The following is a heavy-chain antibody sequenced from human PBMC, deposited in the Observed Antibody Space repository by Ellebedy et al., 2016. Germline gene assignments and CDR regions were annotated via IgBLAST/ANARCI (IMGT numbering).Heavy chain of an antibody. CDR1: GGSTSTYY. CDR3: ARVRGGDSHFDY. V-gene: IGHV4-59*01. Sequence: SETLSLTXTVSGGSTSTYYWTWIRQPPGKGLEWIGYIYYSGSTNYNPSLKSRVTISVDTSKNQFSLKLSSVTAADTAVYYCARVRGGDSHFDYWGQGTLVTVSS. D-gene: IGHD2-21*01. CDR2: IYYSGST. J-gene: IGHJ4*02.